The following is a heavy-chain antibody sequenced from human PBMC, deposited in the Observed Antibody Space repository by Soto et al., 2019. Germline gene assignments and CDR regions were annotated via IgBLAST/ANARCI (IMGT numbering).Heavy chain of an antibody. CDR1: GFTFSSYA. CDR3: VKLGYSYGLEYYYGMDV. V-gene: IGHV3-64D*06. Sequence: LSCSASGFTFSSYAMHWVRQAPGKGLEYVSAISSNGGSTYYAGSVKGRFTISRDNSKNTLYLQMSSLRAEDTAVYYCVKLGYSYGLEYYYGMDVWGQGTTVTVSS. CDR2: ISSNGGST. D-gene: IGHD5-18*01. J-gene: IGHJ6*02.